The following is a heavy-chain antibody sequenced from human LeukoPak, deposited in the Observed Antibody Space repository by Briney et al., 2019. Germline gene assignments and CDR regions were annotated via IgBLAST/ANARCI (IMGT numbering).Heavy chain of an antibody. D-gene: IGHD3-3*01. CDR3: ARDFWSGYYTED. J-gene: IGHJ4*02. CDR2: ISGSSSGSTSII. V-gene: IGHV3-11*04. CDR1: GLTFSDAW. Sequence: PGGSLRLSCVLSGLTFSDAWMSWVRQAPGKGLEWISYISGSSSGSTSIIHYADSVKGRFTISRDNAKNSLHLQMDSLSAEDTAVYYCARDFWSGYYTEDWGQGALVIVSS.